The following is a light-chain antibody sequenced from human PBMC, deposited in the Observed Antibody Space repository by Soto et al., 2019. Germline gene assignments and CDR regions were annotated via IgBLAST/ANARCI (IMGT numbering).Light chain of an antibody. CDR3: QQADTSPPWWT. CDR1: QSVSNRF. Sequence: LQQSPYTMSLFSGERAPLSCRASQSVSNRFFAWYQQKPGQAPRLLIYGASSRASGIPDRFSGSGSGTDFTLTISRLSPEDCAVYYCQQADTSPPWWTFAQGTKVDIK. V-gene: IGKV3-20*01. J-gene: IGKJ1*01. CDR2: GAS.